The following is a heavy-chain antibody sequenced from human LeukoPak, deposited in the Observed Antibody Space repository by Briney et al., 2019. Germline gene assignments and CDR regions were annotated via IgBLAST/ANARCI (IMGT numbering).Heavy chain of an antibody. CDR2: IYYSGST. D-gene: IGHD1-26*01. Sequence: PSETLSLTCTVSGGSISSYYWSWIRQPPGKGLEWIGYIYYSGSTNYNPSLKSRVTISVGTSKNEFSLKLSSVTAADTAVYYCAREGSIVGATPYFQHWGQGTLVTVSS. V-gene: IGHV4-59*01. CDR1: GGSISSYY. CDR3: AREGSIVGATPYFQH. J-gene: IGHJ1*01.